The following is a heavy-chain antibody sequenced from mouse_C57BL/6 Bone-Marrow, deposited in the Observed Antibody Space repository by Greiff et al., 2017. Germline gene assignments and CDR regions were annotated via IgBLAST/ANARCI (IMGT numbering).Heavy chain of an antibody. V-gene: IGHV1-64*01. CDR2: IHPNSGST. Sequence: QVQLQQSGAELVKPGASVTLSCKASGYTFTSYWMHWVKQRPGQGLEWIGMIHPNSGSTNYNEKFKSKATLTVDKSSSTAYMQRSSLTSEDSAVYYCARLLLFAYWGQGTLVTVSA. D-gene: IGHD2-12*01. CDR3: ARLLLFAY. J-gene: IGHJ3*01. CDR1: GYTFTSYW.